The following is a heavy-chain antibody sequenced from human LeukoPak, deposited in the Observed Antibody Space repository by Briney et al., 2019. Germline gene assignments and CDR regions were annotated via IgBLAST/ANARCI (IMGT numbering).Heavy chain of an antibody. Sequence: ASVKVSCTASGYTFTSYYMHWVRQAPGQGLEWMGIINPSGGSTSYAQKFQGRVTMTRDTSTSTVYMELSSLRSEDTAVYYCARDKSSVVVPAAIRNYFDYWGQGTLVTVSS. V-gene: IGHV1-46*01. J-gene: IGHJ4*02. CDR1: GYTFTSYY. D-gene: IGHD2-2*01. CDR2: INPSGGST. CDR3: ARDKSSVVVPAAIRNYFDY.